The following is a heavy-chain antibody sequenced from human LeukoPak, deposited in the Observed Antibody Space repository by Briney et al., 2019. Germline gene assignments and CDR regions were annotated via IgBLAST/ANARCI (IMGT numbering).Heavy chain of an antibody. D-gene: IGHD3-3*01. J-gene: IGHJ4*02. CDR1: GFTFSSYG. CDR2: ISYDGTNK. Sequence: PGGSLRLSCAASGFTFSSYGMHWVRQAPGKGLEWVAVISYDGTNKYYADSVKGRFTITRDNSKNMLYLQMNSLRAEDTAVYYCAKDNDFWGGAIDYWGQGTLVTVSS. CDR3: AKDNDFWGGAIDY. V-gene: IGHV3-30*18.